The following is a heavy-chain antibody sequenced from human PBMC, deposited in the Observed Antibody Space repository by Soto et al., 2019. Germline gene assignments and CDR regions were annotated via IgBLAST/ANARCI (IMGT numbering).Heavy chain of an antibody. CDR1: GYTFTTYH. V-gene: IGHV1-46*03. CDR3: ARVVSGTRNFDY. Sequence: ASVKVSCKASGYTFTTYHIHWVRQAPGQGLEWMGIINPSGGNTNYEQKFQGRVTMTRDTSTSTVYMDLSSLRSEDTAVYYCARVVSGTRNFDYWGQGTLVTVSS. J-gene: IGHJ4*02. CDR2: INPSGGNT. D-gene: IGHD1-7*01.